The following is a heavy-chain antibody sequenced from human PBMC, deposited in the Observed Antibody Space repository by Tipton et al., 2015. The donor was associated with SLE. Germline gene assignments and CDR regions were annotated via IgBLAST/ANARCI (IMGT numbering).Heavy chain of an antibody. CDR2: INYSGTT. Sequence: TLSLTCTVSGGSISISSYYWAWIRQPPGKGLECIGNINYSGTTSYNPSLKSRVTMSVDTSQNQFSLTPRSVTAADTAIYYCARWNFVTMTGGFDIWGQGTMFTVSS. V-gene: IGHV4-39*07. D-gene: IGHD1-7*01. CDR1: GGSISISSYY. CDR3: ARWNFVTMTGGFDI. J-gene: IGHJ3*02.